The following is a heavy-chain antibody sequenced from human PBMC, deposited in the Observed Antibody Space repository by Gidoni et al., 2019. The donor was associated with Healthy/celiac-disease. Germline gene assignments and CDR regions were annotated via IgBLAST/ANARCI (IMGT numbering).Heavy chain of an antibody. V-gene: IGHV3-33*01. CDR3: ARGYGDYELDWFDP. Sequence: QVQLVESGGGVVQPGRSLRLSCAASGFPFSSYGMHWVRQAPGKGLEWVAVIWYDGSNKYYADSVKGRFTISRDNSKNTLYLQMNSLRAEDTAVYYCARGYGDYELDWFDPWGQGTLVTVSS. D-gene: IGHD4-17*01. CDR2: IWYDGSNK. J-gene: IGHJ5*02. CDR1: GFPFSSYG.